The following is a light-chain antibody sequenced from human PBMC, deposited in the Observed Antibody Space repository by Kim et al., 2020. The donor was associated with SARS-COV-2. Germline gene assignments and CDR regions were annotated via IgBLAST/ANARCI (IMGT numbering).Light chain of an antibody. Sequence: SYELTKPPSVSVSPGQTASITCSGDKLGDKYACWYQQKPGQSPVLVIYQDSKRPSGIPERFSGSNSGNTATLTISGTQAMDEADYYCQAWDSSTAVVFGGGTKVTVL. CDR3: QAWDSSTAVV. CDR2: QDS. V-gene: IGLV3-1*01. J-gene: IGLJ2*01. CDR1: KLGDKY.